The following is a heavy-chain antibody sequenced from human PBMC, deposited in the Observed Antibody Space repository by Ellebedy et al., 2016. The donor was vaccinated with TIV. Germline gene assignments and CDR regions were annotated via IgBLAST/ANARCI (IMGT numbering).Heavy chain of an antibody. CDR1: GASISTGDYY. CDR3: ARGPYYVRGSYKYFDY. V-gene: IGHV4-30-4*01. Sequence: MPSETLSLTCTVSGASISTGDYYWSWIRQPPGKGLEWIGYIYYSGSTYYNPSLKSRVTISVDTSKNQFSLKLNSVTVADTAVYYCARGPYYVRGSYKYFDYWGQGTLGTVSS. J-gene: IGHJ4*02. D-gene: IGHD3-16*01. CDR2: IYYSGST.